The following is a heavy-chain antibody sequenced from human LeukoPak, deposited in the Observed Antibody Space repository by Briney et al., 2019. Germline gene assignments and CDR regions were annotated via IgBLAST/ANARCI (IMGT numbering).Heavy chain of an antibody. V-gene: IGHV3-23*01. J-gene: IGHJ4*02. D-gene: IGHD3-22*01. CDR2: ISAGGDIT. Sequence: GGSLRLSCAASGFTFSDHAMTWVRQTLAKGLESVSSISAGGDITHYADSVKGRFTISRDNSKSTLYLQMNSLRAEDTAIYFCAYLDSSGFYYGRLRYWGQGTPVTVSS. CDR1: GFTFSDHA. CDR3: AYLDSSGFYYGRLRY.